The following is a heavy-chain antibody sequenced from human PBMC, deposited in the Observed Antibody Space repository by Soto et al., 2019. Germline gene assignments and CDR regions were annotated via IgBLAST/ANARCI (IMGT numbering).Heavy chain of an antibody. J-gene: IGHJ3*02. CDR1: GFPFSSYS. CDR2: ISGSGGST. CDR3: AKAVMTTVRGAFDI. Sequence: GGSLILSCAASGFPFSSYSMISVRQAPGKGLEWVSAISGSGGSTYYADTVKGRFTISRDNSKNTLYLQMNSLRAEDTAVYYCAKAVMTTVRGAFDIWGQGTMVTVSS. D-gene: IGHD4-17*01. V-gene: IGHV3-23*01.